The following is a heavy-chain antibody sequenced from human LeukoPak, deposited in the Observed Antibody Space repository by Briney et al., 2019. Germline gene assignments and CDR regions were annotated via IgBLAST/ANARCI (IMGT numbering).Heavy chain of an antibody. CDR2: ISGSGGST. Sequence: GGSLRLSCAASGFTFSSYGMSWVRQAPGKGLEWVSAISGSGGSTYYADSVKGRFTISRDNSKNTLYLQMNSLRAEDTAVYYCAKVGSGSYTIDYWGQGTLVTVSS. CDR1: GFTFSSYG. V-gene: IGHV3-23*01. D-gene: IGHD1-26*01. CDR3: AKVGSGSYTIDY. J-gene: IGHJ4*02.